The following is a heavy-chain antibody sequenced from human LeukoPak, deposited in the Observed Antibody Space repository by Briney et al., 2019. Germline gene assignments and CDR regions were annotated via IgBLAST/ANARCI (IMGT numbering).Heavy chain of an antibody. CDR2: ISSSSSTI. CDR3: AREKGWFGELPFDY. CDR1: GFTFSSYS. Sequence: GGSLRLSCAASGFTFSSYSMNWVRQAPGKGLEWVSYISSSSSTIYYADSVKGRFTISRDNAKNSLYLQMNSLRAEDTAVYYCAREKGWFGELPFDYWGQGTLVTVSS. V-gene: IGHV3-48*04. D-gene: IGHD3-10*01. J-gene: IGHJ4*02.